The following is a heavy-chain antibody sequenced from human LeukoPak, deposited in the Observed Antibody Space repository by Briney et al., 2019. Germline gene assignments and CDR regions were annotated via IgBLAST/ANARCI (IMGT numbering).Heavy chain of an antibody. CDR2: MNPNSGNT. J-gene: IGHJ5*02. V-gene: IGHV1-8*01. CDR3: ARAPRKTCSSTSCSRGGWFDP. Sequence: GASVKVSCKASGYTFTSYDINWVRQATGHGLEWMGWMNPNSGNTGYAQKFQGRVTMTRNTSISTAYMELSSLRSEDTAVYYCARAPRKTCSSTSCSRGGWFDPWGQGTLVTVSS. D-gene: IGHD2-2*01. CDR1: GYTFTSYD.